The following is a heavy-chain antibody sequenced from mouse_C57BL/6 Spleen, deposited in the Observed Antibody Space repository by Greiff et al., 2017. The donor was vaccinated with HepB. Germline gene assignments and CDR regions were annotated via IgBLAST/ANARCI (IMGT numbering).Heavy chain of an antibody. D-gene: IGHD2-4*01. CDR2: FYPGRGSI. V-gene: IGHV1-62-2*01. CDR1: GYTFTEYT. J-gene: IGHJ4*01. CDR3: ARHDAGDYDYYYAMDY. Sequence: VQLQQSGAELVKPGASVKLSCKASGYTFTEYTIHWVKQRSGQGLEWIGWFYPGRGSIKYNEKFKDKATLTAAKSSSPVYLELSRLTSEDSAVYFCARHDAGDYDYYYAMDYWGQGTSVTVSS.